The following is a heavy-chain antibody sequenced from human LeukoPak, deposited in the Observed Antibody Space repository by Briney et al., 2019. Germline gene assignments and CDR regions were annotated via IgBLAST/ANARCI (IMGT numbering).Heavy chain of an antibody. CDR1: GGSFSGYY. J-gene: IGHJ4*02. V-gene: IGHV4-34*01. Sequence: SETLSLTCAVYGGSFSGYYWSWIRQPPGKGLEWIGEINRSGSTNYNPSLKSRVTISVDTSKNQFSLKLSSVTAADTAVYYCTRGPGIAAAGLFDYWGQGTLVTVSS. CDR3: TRGPGIAAAGLFDY. CDR2: INRSGST. D-gene: IGHD6-13*01.